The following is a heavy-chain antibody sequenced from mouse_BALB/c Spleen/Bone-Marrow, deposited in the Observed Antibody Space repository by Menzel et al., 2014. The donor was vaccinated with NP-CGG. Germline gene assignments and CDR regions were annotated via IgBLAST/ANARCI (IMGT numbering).Heavy chain of an antibody. Sequence: VQLQQSGPELVKPGASVKMSCKASGYTFTSYVMHWVKQKPGQGLEWIGNINPNNDGTKYKEKFKGKATLTSDKSSSTAYMELSSLTSEDSAVYYCARSLYGYDWYFDVWGAGTTVTVSS. CDR2: INPNNDGT. D-gene: IGHD2-2*01. V-gene: IGHV1-14*01. CDR1: GYTFTSYV. J-gene: IGHJ1*01. CDR3: ARSLYGYDWYFDV.